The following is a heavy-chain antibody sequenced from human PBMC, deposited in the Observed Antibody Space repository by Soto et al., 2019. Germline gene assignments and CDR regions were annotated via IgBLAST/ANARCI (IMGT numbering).Heavy chain of an antibody. J-gene: IGHJ4*02. CDR2: ISSSSSYI. CDR3: ARGGTTVTVYYFDY. D-gene: IGHD4-17*01. CDR1: GFTFSSYS. V-gene: IGHV3-21*01. Sequence: EVQLVESGGGLVKPGGSLRLSCAASGFTFSSYSMNWVRQAPGKGLEWVSSISSSSSYIYYADSVKGRFTISRDNAKNSLYLQMNSLRAEDTAVYYWARGGTTVTVYYFDYWGQGTLVTVSS.